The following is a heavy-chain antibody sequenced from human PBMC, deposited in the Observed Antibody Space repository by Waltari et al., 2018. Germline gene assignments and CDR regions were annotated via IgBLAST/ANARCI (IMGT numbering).Heavy chain of an antibody. CDR2: STSDDNT. D-gene: IGHD6-6*01. Sequence: EVQLLESGGGLVQPGGSLRLSCAASGFTFSTNAMTWVRQAPGKGLDWDSTSTSDDNTYYADSVKGRFTISRDNSKNTLYLQMNSLTAEDTAIYYCAKDLHYIAAADYWGQGTLVTVSS. CDR3: AKDLHYIAAADY. J-gene: IGHJ4*02. CDR1: GFTFSTNA. V-gene: IGHV3-23*01.